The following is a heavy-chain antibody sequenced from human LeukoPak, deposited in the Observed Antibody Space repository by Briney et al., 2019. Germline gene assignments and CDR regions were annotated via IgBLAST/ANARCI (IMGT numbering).Heavy chain of an antibody. D-gene: IGHD3-16*01. J-gene: IGHJ6*03. V-gene: IGHV3-48*01. Sequence: GGSLRLSCAASTFTFSTYSMNWVRQAPGKGLEWVSYISSRSSTINYADSVKGRFTISRDNAKNSLYLQMNILRAEDTAVYYCARGGAPTNYEEGHYYYMDVWGKGTTVTVSS. CDR3: ARGGAPTNYEEGHYYYMDV. CDR2: ISSRSSTI. CDR1: TFTFSTYS.